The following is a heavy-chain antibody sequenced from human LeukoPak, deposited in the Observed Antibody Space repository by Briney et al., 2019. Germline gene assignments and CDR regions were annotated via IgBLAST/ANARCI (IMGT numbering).Heavy chain of an antibody. CDR2: ISTSSSTI. D-gene: IGHD4-11*01. CDR3: TRTLYSDYPTEYFHH. V-gene: IGHV3-48*01. J-gene: IGHJ1*01. Sequence: GGSLRLSCAASGFTFTSYSMNWVRQAPGKGLEWVSFISTSSSTIYHADSVKGRFTISRDNAKNSLYLQMNSLRAEDTAVYYCTRTLYSDYPTEYFHHWGQGTLVTVSS. CDR1: GFTFTSYS.